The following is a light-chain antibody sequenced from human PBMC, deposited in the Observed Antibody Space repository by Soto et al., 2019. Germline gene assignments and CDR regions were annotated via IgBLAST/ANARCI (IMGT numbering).Light chain of an antibody. V-gene: IGKV3-15*01. Sequence: PGVRTTLSCRASQSVSSNLAWYQQKPGQAPRLPIYGASTRATGIPARFSGSGSGTEFTLTISSLQSEDFAVHYCQQFNNLLPITFGQVGLLEIK. CDR2: GAS. CDR3: QQFNNLLPIT. J-gene: IGKJ5*01. CDR1: QSVSSN.